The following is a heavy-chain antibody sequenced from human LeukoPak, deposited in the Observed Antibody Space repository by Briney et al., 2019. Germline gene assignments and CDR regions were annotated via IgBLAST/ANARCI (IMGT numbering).Heavy chain of an antibody. J-gene: IGHJ4*02. CDR3: AASITMFDY. V-gene: IGHV3-7*02. CDR2: IKEDGSVK. CDR1: GFTFSRYW. D-gene: IGHD3-10*01. Sequence: GGSLRLSCAASGFTFSRYWMSWVRQAPGKGLEWVANIKEDGSVKYYVESVKGRFTISRDNAKNSLYLQMNSLRAEDTAVCYCAASITMFDYWGQGTLVTVSS.